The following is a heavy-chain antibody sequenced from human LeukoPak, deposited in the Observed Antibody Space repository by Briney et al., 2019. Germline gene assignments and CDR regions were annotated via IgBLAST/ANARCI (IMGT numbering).Heavy chain of an antibody. V-gene: IGHV4-59*01. CDR1: GGSISSYY. Sequence: SSETLSLTCTVSGGSISSYYWSWIRQPPGKGLDWIGYIYYSGSTNYNPSLKSRVTISVDTSKNQFSLKLSSVTAADTAVYYCARFGGNSSSSGQVFDYWGQGTLVTVSS. CDR3: ARFGGNSSSSGQVFDY. J-gene: IGHJ4*02. D-gene: IGHD6-6*01. CDR2: IYYSGST.